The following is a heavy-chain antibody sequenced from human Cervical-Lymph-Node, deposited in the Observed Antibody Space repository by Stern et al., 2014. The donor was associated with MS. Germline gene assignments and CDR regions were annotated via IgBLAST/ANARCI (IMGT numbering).Heavy chain of an antibody. J-gene: IGHJ4*02. CDR3: AREVPGDFYFDY. D-gene: IGHD4-17*01. CDR2: IIPISGTT. Sequence: QLVQSGAEVKKPGSSVKVSCKASGDTFSSSAISWVRQAPGQGLEWMGGIIPISGTTHYTQKFQGRITIAADESTTTAYMELTSLRSEDTAVYYCAREVPGDFYFDYWGQGTLVTVSS. CDR1: GDTFSSSA. V-gene: IGHV1-69*01.